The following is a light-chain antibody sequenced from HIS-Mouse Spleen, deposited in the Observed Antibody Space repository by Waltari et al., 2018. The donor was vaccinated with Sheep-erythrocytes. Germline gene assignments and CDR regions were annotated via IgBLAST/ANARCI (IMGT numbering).Light chain of an antibody. J-gene: IGLJ1*01. CDR1: KLGDKY. CDR3: QAWDSSTYV. Sequence: LTQPRSVSGSPGQTASITCSGDKLGDKYACWYQQKPGQSPVLVIYQDSKRPSGIPERFSGSNSGNTATLTISGTQAMDEADYYCQAWDSSTYVFGTGTKVTVL. V-gene: IGLV3-1*01. CDR2: QDS.